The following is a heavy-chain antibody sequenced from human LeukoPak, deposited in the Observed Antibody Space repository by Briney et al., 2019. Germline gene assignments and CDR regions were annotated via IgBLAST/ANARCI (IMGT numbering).Heavy chain of an antibody. CDR3: ARGLEYYYDSSGYYPLGY. D-gene: IGHD3-22*01. V-gene: IGHV1-18*01. Sequence: GASVKVSCKASGYTFTSYGISWVRQAPGQGLEWMGWISAYNGNTNYAQKLQGRVTMTTDTSTSTAYMELRSLRSDDTAVYYCARGLEYYYDSSGYYPLGYWGQGTLVTVSS. CDR1: GYTFTSYG. CDR2: ISAYNGNT. J-gene: IGHJ4*02.